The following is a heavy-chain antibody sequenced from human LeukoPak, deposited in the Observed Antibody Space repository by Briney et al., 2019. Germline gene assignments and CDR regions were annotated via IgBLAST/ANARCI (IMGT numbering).Heavy chain of an antibody. J-gene: IGHJ4*02. Sequence: GGSLRLSCAASGFTFSNVWMGWFRQAPGKGLEWVGRIREATEGGATDYAAPVQGRFTISRDDSSNILYLQMNSLETEDTAVSFCASAKWGSQCTCPDYWGQGTLVTVSS. D-gene: IGHD3-16*01. CDR3: ASAKWGSQCTCPDY. CDR1: GFTFSNVW. CDR2: IREATEGGAT. V-gene: IGHV3-15*01.